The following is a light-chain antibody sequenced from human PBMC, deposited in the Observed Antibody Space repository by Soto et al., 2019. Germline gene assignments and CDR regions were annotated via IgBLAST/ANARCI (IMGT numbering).Light chain of an antibody. CDR2: SAS. J-gene: IGKJ2*01. Sequence: EIVLTQSPGTLSLSPGDRATLSCRASQSVSGSSLAWYQQKPGQAPSLLIYSASSRATGIPDRFSGSGSGTDLTLTISRLEPEDFAVYYCQQHGSSPVTFGQGTKLEIK. CDR1: QSVSGSS. V-gene: IGKV3-20*01. CDR3: QQHGSSPVT.